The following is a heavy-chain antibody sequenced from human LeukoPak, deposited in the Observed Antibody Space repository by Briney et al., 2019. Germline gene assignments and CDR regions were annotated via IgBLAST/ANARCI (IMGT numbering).Heavy chain of an antibody. Sequence: GGSLRLSCAASGFTFSNYAMSWVRQAPGKGLQWVSAISSSGGSTSYTDSVKGRFTISRDNSKNTLYLQMNSLRAEDTAVYYCATTGESSGYYQRFDCWGQGTLVTVSS. CDR3: ATTGESSGYYQRFDC. V-gene: IGHV3-23*01. CDR1: GFTFSNYA. D-gene: IGHD3-22*01. J-gene: IGHJ4*02. CDR2: ISSSGGST.